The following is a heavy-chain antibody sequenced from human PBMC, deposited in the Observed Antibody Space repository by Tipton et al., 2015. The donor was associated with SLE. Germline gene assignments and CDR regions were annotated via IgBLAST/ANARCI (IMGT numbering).Heavy chain of an antibody. CDR1: GGSIISSTYY. V-gene: IGHV4-39*07. CDR2: IHYSGST. D-gene: IGHD3-22*01. Sequence: PSLTCTVSGGSIISSTYYWAWIRQPPGKGLEWIGTIHYSGSTSYNPSLKSRVTISVDTSKNQFSLKLSSVTAADTAVYYCARRRSNYYDSSGYLTGIFDFWGQGTLVTVSS. CDR3: ARRRSNYYDSSGYLTGIFDF. J-gene: IGHJ4*02.